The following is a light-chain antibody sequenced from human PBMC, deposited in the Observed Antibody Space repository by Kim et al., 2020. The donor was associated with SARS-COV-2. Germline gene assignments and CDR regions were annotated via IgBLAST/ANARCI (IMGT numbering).Light chain of an antibody. CDR3: QSYDNSLSGYV. CDR2: DNS. CDR1: STNIGAGFD. J-gene: IGLJ2*01. Sequence: QRATISCTGSSTNIGAGFDVHWYQQLPGTAPKLLIYDNSNRPSGVPDRFSGSKSGTSASLAITGLQAQDEADYYCQSYDNSLSGYVFGGGTQVTVL. V-gene: IGLV1-40*01.